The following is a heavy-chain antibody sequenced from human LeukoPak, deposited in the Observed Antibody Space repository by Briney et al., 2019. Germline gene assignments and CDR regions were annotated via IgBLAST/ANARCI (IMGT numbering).Heavy chain of an antibody. CDR1: GFTFSSYA. Sequence: GGSLRLSCAASGFTFSSYAMSWVRQAPGKGLEWVSAISGSGGSTYYADSVKGRYTISRDNSKNTLYLQMNSLRAEDTAVYYCAKDISIVGARWFDPWGQGTLVTVSS. D-gene: IGHD1-26*01. J-gene: IGHJ5*02. CDR2: ISGSGGST. CDR3: AKDISIVGARWFDP. V-gene: IGHV3-23*01.